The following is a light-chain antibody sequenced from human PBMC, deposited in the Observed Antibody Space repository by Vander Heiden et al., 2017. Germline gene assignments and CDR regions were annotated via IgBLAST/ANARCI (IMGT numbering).Light chain of an antibody. CDR1: NSNIGSNT. Sequence: QSVLTQPPSASGPPGQRVTISCSGINSNIGSNTVNGYQQLPGTAPKLLSYTNNQRPSGVPDRFSGSKSGTSASLAIIGLQSEDEADYYCAACDASPNGPLFVGGTKLTVL. CDR3: AACDASPNGPL. J-gene: IGLJ3*02. CDR2: TNN. V-gene: IGLV1-44*01.